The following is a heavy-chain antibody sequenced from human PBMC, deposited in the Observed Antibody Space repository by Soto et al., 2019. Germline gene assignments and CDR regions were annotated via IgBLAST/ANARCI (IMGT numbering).Heavy chain of an antibody. CDR2: IKSKSDGGTT. CDR1: DFSVTNAW. CDR3: TTYLYCSSTSCYPENWFDP. Sequence: EVQLVESGGGLVKPGGSLRLSCAASDFSVTNAWMSWVRQAPGKGLEWVGRIKSKSDGGTTDYAAPVKGRFTISRDDSKNTLYLQMNSRKTDDTAVYYCTTYLYCSSTSCYPENWFDPWGQGTLVTVSS. D-gene: IGHD2-2*01. J-gene: IGHJ5*02. V-gene: IGHV3-15*01.